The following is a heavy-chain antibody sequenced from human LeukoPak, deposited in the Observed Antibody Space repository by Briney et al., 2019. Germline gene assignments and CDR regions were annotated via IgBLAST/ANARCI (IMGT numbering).Heavy chain of an antibody. V-gene: IGHV3-7*01. CDR2: IKQDGSEK. Sequence: GGSLRLSCAASGFTFSSYWMSWVRQAPGKGLEWVANIKQDGSEKYYVDSVKGRFTISRDNAKNSLYLQMNSLRAEDTAVYYCARVLGITGTIFDAFDIWGQGTMVTVSS. D-gene: IGHD1-20*01. CDR1: GFTFSSYW. CDR3: ARVLGITGTIFDAFDI. J-gene: IGHJ3*02.